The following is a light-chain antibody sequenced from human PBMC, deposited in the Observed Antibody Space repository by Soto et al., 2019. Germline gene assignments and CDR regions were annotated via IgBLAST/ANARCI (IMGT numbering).Light chain of an antibody. CDR3: AAWDDSLSGYV. CDR2: RND. Sequence: QSVLTQPPSASGTPGQRVTISCSGSTSNIGGNYVNWYQQLPGTAPRLLLFRNDERPSGVPDRFSGSKSGTSASLAISGLRSEDEAAYYCAAWDDSLSGYVFGAGTKVTVL. CDR1: TSNIGGNY. V-gene: IGLV1-47*01. J-gene: IGLJ1*01.